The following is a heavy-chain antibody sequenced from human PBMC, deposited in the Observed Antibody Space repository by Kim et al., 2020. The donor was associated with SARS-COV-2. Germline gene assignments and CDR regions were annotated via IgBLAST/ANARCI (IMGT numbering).Heavy chain of an antibody. J-gene: IGHJ6*02. V-gene: IGHV4-59*09. D-gene: IGHD3-3*01. Sequence: RVTISVDTSKNQFSLKLSSVTAADTAVYYCARGLLDFWSGYIYYYYGMDVWGQGTTVTVSS. CDR3: ARGLLDFWSGYIYYYYGMDV.